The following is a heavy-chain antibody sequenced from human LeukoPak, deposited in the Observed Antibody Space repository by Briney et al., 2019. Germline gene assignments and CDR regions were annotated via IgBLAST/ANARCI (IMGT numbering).Heavy chain of an antibody. CDR1: GFTFGDYG. D-gene: IGHD2-21*02. CDR2: INWNGGST. CDR3: VRDYCGGDCYPFDY. Sequence: GGSLRLSCAVSGFTFGDYGMSWVRQAPGKGLEWVSGINWNGGSTGYADSVKGRFTISRDNAKKSLYLKMNSLRGEDTAFYYCVRDYCGGDCYPFDYWDQGTLVTVSS. J-gene: IGHJ4*02. V-gene: IGHV3-20*04.